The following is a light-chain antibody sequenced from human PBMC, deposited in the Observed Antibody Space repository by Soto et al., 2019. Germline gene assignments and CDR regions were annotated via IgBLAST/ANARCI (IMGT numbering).Light chain of an antibody. CDR3: QQYNNWPWT. CDR1: QSVSSH. V-gene: IGKV3-15*01. CDR2: AAS. J-gene: IGKJ1*01. Sequence: DIVMTQSPATLSASPGGRVTVSCRASQSVSSHVAWYQQRPGQAPRLLINAASIRATDIPNRISGSGSGTEFTLTISSLQSEDFAVYYCQQYNNWPWTFCQGTKVEI.